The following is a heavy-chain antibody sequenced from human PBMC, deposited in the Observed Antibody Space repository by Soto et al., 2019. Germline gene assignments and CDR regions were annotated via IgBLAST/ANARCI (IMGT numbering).Heavy chain of an antibody. J-gene: IGHJ6*03. D-gene: IGHD3-3*01. CDR1: GFTFSSYW. CDR2: IKQDGSEK. Sequence: GGSLRLSCAASGFTFSSYWMSWVRQAPGKGLEWVANIKQDGSEKYYVDSVKGRFTISRDNAKNSLYLQMNSLRAEDTAVYYCARVEGFGVGYYYYMDVWGKGTTVTVSS. V-gene: IGHV3-7*01. CDR3: ARVEGFGVGYYYYMDV.